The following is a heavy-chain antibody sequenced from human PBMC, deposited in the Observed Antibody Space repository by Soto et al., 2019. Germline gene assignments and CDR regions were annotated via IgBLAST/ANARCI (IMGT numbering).Heavy chain of an antibody. CDR1: GGSISSDIYH. V-gene: IGHV4-30-4*08. J-gene: IGHJ6*02. Sequence: SETLSLTCTVSGGSISSDIYHWTWIRQFPGNGLEWIGYIYYSGSIFYNPSFKSRVTISVDTSKNQFSLQLSSVTAADTAVYFCAREDDGGDRDYYGLDVWGQGTTVT. CDR2: IYYSGSI. D-gene: IGHD2-21*02. CDR3: AREDDGGDRDYYGLDV.